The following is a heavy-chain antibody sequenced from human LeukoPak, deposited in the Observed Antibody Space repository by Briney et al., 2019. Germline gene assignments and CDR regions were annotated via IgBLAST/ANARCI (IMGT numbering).Heavy chain of an antibody. D-gene: IGHD2-2*01. J-gene: IGHJ4*02. V-gene: IGHV3-7*03. CDR1: GFTFSSYW. Sequence: GGSLRLSCAASGFTFSSYWMSWVRQAPGKGLEWVANIKQDGSEKYYVDSVKGRFTISRDNAKNSLYLQMNSLRAEDTAVYYCAKSGPYCSSTSCNYFDYWGQGTLVTVSS. CDR3: AKSGPYCSSTSCNYFDY. CDR2: IKQDGSEK.